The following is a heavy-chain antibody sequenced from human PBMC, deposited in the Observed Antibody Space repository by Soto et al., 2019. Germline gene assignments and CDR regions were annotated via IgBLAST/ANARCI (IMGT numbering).Heavy chain of an antibody. J-gene: IGHJ4*02. CDR1: GGSIRSGGYY. Sequence: SETLSLTCTVSGGSIRSGGYYWSWIRQHPGKGLEWIGYIYDSGSTYYNPSLKSRVTISIDTSENQFSLKLSSVTAADTAVYYCARVGGGGHYGYFDYWGQGTLVTVSS. V-gene: IGHV4-31*03. CDR3: ARVGGGGHYGYFDY. D-gene: IGHD3-10*01. CDR2: IYDSGST.